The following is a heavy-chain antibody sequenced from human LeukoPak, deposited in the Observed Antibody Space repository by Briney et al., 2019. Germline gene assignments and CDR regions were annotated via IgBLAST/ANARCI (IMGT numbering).Heavy chain of an antibody. V-gene: IGHV4-61*02. D-gene: IGHD3-22*01. CDR3: ARGISDSSGYYY. Sequence: ESSETLSLTCTVSGGSISSGSYYWSWIRQPAGKGLEWIGRIYTSGSTNYNPSLKSRVTISVDTSKNQFSLKLSSVTAADTAVYYCARGISDSSGYYYWGQGTLVTVSS. CDR2: IYTSGST. J-gene: IGHJ4*02. CDR1: GGSISSGSYY.